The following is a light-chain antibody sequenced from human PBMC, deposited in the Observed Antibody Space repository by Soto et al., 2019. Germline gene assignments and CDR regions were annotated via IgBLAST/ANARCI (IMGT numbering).Light chain of an antibody. V-gene: IGLV1-47*01. CDR2: RKN. Sequence: QSVLTQPPSAYGTPGQRVIISCSGSSSNIGSNYVYWYQQLPGTAPRLLIYRKNQRPSGVPDRFSGSQSGTSASLAISGLRSEDEADYYCTAWDDSLSVYVFGTGTKVTVL. CDR3: TAWDDSLSVYV. J-gene: IGLJ1*01. CDR1: SSNIGSNY.